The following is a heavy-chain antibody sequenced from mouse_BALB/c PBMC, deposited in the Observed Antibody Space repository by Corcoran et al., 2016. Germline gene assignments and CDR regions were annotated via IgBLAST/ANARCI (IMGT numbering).Heavy chain of an antibody. D-gene: IGHD2-1*01. CDR1: GFNIKDAY. CDR3: ARRGNYWYFDV. J-gene: IGHJ1*01. V-gene: IGHV14-3*02. Sequence: EVQLQQSGAELVKPGASVKLSCTASGFNIKDAYMHWVKQRPEQGLEWIGRIDPANGNTKYDPKFQGKATITADTYSNTAYLQLSSMTSEDTAVYYCARRGNYWYFDVWGAGTTVTVSS. CDR2: IDPANGNT.